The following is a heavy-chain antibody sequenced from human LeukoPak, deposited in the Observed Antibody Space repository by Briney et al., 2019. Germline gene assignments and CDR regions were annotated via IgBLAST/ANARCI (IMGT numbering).Heavy chain of an antibody. CDR2: VTHSGNT. D-gene: IGHD3-22*01. CDR3: ASHHYYDSR. Sequence: ETLSLTCAFYGGSFSGYCWTWIRQPPGKGLEWIGEVTHSGNTNYNPSLKSRVTISVDTSKNQYSLNLSSVTAADTAVYYCASHHYYDSRWGQGTLVTVSS. J-gene: IGHJ4*02. V-gene: IGHV4-34*01. CDR1: GGSFSGYC.